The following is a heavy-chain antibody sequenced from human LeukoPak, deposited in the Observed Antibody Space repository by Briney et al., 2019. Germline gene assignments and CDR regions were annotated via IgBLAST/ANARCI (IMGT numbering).Heavy chain of an antibody. CDR2: IKNDGSSK. J-gene: IGHJ4*02. D-gene: IGHD1-26*01. V-gene: IGHV3-74*03. Sequence: GGSLRLSCAASGFTFSRYWMHWVRQAPGKGLVWVSLIKNDGSSKTYADSVKGRFTISRDNAKNTLFLQMNSLRADDTAIYYCASALGGQGGHWGQGTLVTVSS. CDR1: GFTFSRYW. CDR3: ASALGGQGGH.